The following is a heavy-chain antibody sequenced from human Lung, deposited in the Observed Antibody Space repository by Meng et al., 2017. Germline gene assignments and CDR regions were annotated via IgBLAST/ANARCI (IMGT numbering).Heavy chain of an antibody. CDR3: ARGPTTMAHDFDY. J-gene: IGHJ4*02. V-gene: IGHV4-34*01. D-gene: IGHD4-11*01. Sequence: QVQLQQWGARLFKPSETPSRACVVFGWSFSDYYCSWIRQPPGKGLEWIGEINHSGSTNYNPSLESRATISVDTSQNNLSLKLSSVTAADSAVYYCARGPTTMAHDFDYWGQGTLVTVSS. CDR2: INHSGST. CDR1: GWSFSDYY.